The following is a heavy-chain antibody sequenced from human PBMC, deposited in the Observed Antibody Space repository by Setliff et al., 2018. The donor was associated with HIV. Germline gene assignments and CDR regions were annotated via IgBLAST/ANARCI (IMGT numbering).Heavy chain of an antibody. CDR3: VRHVDSDTSGHPDWFDP. V-gene: IGHV4-4*08. CDR1: GGSISSYY. CDR2: SHNNGNT. J-gene: IGHJ5*02. D-gene: IGHD3-22*01. Sequence: PSETLSLTCTVSGGSISSYYWSWIRQPPGEGLEWIGYSHNNGNTHYNPSLKSRVTISVDTSKNQFSLNLNSVTAADTAVYYCVRHVDSDTSGHPDWFDPWGQGTLVTVSS.